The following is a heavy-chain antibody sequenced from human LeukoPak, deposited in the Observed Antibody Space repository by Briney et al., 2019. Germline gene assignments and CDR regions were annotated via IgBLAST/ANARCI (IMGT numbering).Heavy chain of an antibody. CDR3: AKDYSFGVVKIFYYYYMDV. J-gene: IGHJ6*03. V-gene: IGHV3-23*01. CDR2: ISGSGGSK. Sequence: PGGSLRLSCATSGFTVSSYAMSWVRQAPGKGLEWISAISGSGGSKYYADSVKGRFTISRDNSKNTLYLQMNSLRAEDTAVYYCAKDYSFGVVKIFYYYYMDVWGKGTTVTVSS. D-gene: IGHD3-3*01. CDR1: GFTVSSYA.